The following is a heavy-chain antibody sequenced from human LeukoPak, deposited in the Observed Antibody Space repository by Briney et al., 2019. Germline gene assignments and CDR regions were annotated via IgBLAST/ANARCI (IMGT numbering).Heavy chain of an antibody. Sequence: SETLSLTCTVSGGSISSSSYYWGWIRQPPGKGLEWIGSIYYSGSTYYNPSLKSRVTISVDTSKDQFSLKLSSVTAADTAVYYCARMPRLSKGHYFDYWGQGTLVTVSS. V-gene: IGHV4-39*07. CDR2: IYYSGST. CDR3: ARMPRLSKGHYFDY. CDR1: GGSISSSSYY. D-gene: IGHD5-12*01. J-gene: IGHJ4*02.